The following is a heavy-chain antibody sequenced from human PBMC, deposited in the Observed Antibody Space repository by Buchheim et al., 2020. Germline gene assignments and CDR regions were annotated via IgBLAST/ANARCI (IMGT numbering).Heavy chain of an antibody. D-gene: IGHD3-22*01. CDR1: GYTFTDYY. Sequence: QVQLVQSGAEVKKPGASVKVSCKASGYTFTDYYMHWVRQAPGQGLEWMGGIIPLFGTATYAQKFQGKVTITADRSTNTVYMELSSLTSEDTAIYYCARDSSNYLDPNGYYYYSWGQGTL. CDR2: IIPLFGTA. J-gene: IGHJ5*02. V-gene: IGHV1-69*06. CDR3: ARDSSNYLDPNGYYYYS.